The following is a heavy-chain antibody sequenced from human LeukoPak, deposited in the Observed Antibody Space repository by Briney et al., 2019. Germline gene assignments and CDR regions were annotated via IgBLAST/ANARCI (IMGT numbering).Heavy chain of an antibody. Sequence: PSETLSLTCTVSGGSISTTTYYWAWIRQSPGKGLEWIGSIYNSVNTYYNPSLKSRATISVDTSENHFSLRLSSVTAADTAVYYCASYSYDSSGYSELDDWGQGTLVTVSA. D-gene: IGHD3-22*01. CDR1: GGSISTTTYY. CDR3: ASYSYDSSGYSELDD. V-gene: IGHV4-39*02. CDR2: IYNSVNT. J-gene: IGHJ4*02.